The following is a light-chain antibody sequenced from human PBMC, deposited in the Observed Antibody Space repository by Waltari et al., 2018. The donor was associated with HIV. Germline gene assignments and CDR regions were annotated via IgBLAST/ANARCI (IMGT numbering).Light chain of an antibody. CDR3: LQGYISPLT. CDR2: GAY. V-gene: IGKV1-39*01. J-gene: IGKJ3*01. Sequence: DIQMTQSPSSLSASVGARVTITCRTSHSINTFLNWYQMKPGKVPRLLIYGAYRLESGVPSRFSATGSGTDFSLTIRSLQPEDFATYYCLQGYISPLTFGPGTKVDIK. CDR1: HSINTF.